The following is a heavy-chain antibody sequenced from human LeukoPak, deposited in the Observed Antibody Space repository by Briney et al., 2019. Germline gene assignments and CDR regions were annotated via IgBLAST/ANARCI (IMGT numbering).Heavy chain of an antibody. D-gene: IGHD5-12*01. CDR1: GLTFSSYA. CDR2: ISGSGGST. CDR3: AKGYTVAPDYYFDY. J-gene: IGHJ4*02. Sequence: PGGSLRLSCAASGLTFSSYAMSWVRQAPGKGLEWVSAISGSGGSTYYADSVKGRFTISRDNSKNTLYLQMNSLRAEDTAVYYCAKGYTVAPDYYFDYWGQGTLVTVSS. V-gene: IGHV3-23*01.